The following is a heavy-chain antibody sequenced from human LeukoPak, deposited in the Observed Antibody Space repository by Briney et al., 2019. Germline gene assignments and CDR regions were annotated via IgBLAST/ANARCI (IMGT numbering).Heavy chain of an antibody. D-gene: IGHD1-26*01. CDR2: ISGSGLMT. Sequence: GGSLRLSCTVSGFTVSTNSWSWVRQAPGKGLEWVSTISGSGLMTYYADSVKGRFTVSGDNSKNTLYLQMSSLTAADTAVYYCAKDRSIGTYYTLDHWGQGTLVTVSS. V-gene: IGHV3-23*01. CDR3: AKDRSIGTYYTLDH. CDR1: GFTVSTNS. J-gene: IGHJ4*02.